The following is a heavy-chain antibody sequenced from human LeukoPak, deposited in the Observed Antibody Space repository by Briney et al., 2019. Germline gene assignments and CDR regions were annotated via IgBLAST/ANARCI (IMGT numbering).Heavy chain of an antibody. J-gene: IGHJ4*02. Sequence: PSETLSLTCAVYGGSFSGYYWSWIRQPPGKGLEWIGEINHSGSTNYNPSLKSRVTISVDTSKNQFSLKLSSVTAADTAVYYCARAPYSSGSFDYWGQGTLVTVSS. D-gene: IGHD6-19*01. CDR3: ARAPYSSGSFDY. CDR2: INHSGST. V-gene: IGHV4-34*01. CDR1: GGSFSGYY.